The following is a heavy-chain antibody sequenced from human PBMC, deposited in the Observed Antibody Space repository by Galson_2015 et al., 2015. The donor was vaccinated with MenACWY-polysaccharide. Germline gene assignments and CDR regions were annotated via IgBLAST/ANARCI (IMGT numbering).Heavy chain of an antibody. D-gene: IGHD2-8*01. Sequence: SVKVSCKAPGYTFTNYYIHWVRQAPGLGLEWMGVVKPSGGHPIQEQKFQGRVTMTSDTSTSTVYMEVRSLGSDDTAIYYCARAAYCTHYCYYYYYMDVWGKGTTVTVSS. CDR2: VKPSGGHP. V-gene: IGHV1-46*01. J-gene: IGHJ6*03. CDR1: GYTFTNYY. CDR3: ARAAYCTHYCYYYYYMDV.